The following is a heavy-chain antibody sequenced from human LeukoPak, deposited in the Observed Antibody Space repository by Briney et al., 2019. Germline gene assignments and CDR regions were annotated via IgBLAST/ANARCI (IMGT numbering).Heavy chain of an antibody. Sequence: GGSLRLSCAVSGFTFSNHWVSWVRQAPGKGLEWVADIKQDGSEKYYVDSVKGRFTISRDNAKNSLSLQMNNLRVEDTAVYYCARNRLAWDYWGQGTLVTVSS. D-gene: IGHD1-14*01. V-gene: IGHV3-7*01. J-gene: IGHJ4*02. CDR2: IKQDGSEK. CDR1: GFTFSNHW. CDR3: ARNRLAWDY.